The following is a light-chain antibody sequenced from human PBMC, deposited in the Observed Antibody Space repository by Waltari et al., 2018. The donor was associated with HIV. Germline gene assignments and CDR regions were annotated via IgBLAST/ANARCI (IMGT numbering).Light chain of an antibody. V-gene: IGLV3-1*01. J-gene: IGLJ2*01. CDR3: QAWDSNTAI. CDR2: RDI. CDR1: KLGDKY. Sequence: SYDLTQPPSVSVSPGQTASITCSGDKLGDKYVCWYQHRPGQSPVLVIYRDIKRPSGIRERFAGSNSGNTATLTISGTQALDEADYYCQAWDSNTAIFGGGTKLTVL.